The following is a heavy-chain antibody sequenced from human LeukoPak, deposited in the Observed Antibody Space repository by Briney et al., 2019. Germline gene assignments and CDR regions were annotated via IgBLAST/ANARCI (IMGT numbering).Heavy chain of an antibody. D-gene: IGHD6-19*01. CDR2: IFYSGST. CDR3: ARLSSGWVNAFDI. CDR1: GGSMSSYY. J-gene: IGHJ3*02. V-gene: IGHV4-59*08. Sequence: SETLSLTCTVSGGSMSSYYWSWIRQPPGKGLEWIGDIFYSGSTEYNPSLKIPITISIDTSKNQFSLKLRPVTAADTAVYYCARLSSGWVNAFDIWGQGTMVTVSS.